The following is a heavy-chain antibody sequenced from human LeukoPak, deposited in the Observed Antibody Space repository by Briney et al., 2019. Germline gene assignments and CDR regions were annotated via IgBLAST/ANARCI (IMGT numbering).Heavy chain of an antibody. V-gene: IGHV3-23*01. Sequence: GGSLRLSCAASGFTFSSYAMSWVRQAPGKGLGWVSAISGSGGSTYYADSVKGRFTISRDNAKNSLYLQMNSLRAEDTAVYYCARDRDITIFGWGYMDVWGKGTTVTVSS. CDR1: GFTFSSYA. J-gene: IGHJ6*03. CDR3: ARDRDITIFGWGYMDV. D-gene: IGHD3-3*01. CDR2: ISGSGGST.